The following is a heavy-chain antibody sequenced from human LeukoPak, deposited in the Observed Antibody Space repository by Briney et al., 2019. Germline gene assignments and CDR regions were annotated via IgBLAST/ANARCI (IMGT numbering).Heavy chain of an antibody. Sequence: SETLSLACEVYGGSLSPYWWSWIRQPPGKGLEWIGEIKYSGHTNYNPSLESRVTISVDTSKKQFSLKLSSVTVADTALYFCARRGANDFGDSAGNFAYDIWGQGTMVTASS. CDR2: IKYSGHT. V-gene: IGHV4-34*01. CDR3: ARRGANDFGDSAGNFAYDI. CDR1: GGSLSPYW. D-gene: IGHD4-17*01. J-gene: IGHJ3*02.